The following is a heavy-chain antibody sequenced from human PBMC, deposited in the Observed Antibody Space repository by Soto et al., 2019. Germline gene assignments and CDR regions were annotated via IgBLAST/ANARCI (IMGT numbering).Heavy chain of an antibody. J-gene: IGHJ4*02. V-gene: IGHV4-30-4*01. CDR2: IYYSGST. CDR1: GGSISSGDYY. Sequence: QVQLQESGPGLVKPSQTLSLTCTVSGGSISSGDYYWSWIRQPPGKGLEWIGYIYYSGSTYYHPSLKSRVTISVDTSKNQVSLKLSSVTAADTAVYYWARRRFEWLSDHFDYWGQGTLVTVSS. CDR3: ARRRFEWLSDHFDY. D-gene: IGHD3-9*01.